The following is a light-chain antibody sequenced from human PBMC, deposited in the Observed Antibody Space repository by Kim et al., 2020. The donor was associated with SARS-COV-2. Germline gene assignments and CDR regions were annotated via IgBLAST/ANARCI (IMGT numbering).Light chain of an antibody. Sequence: QSITISCTGTSSDIGDYNYVSWYKQHPGKVPKLLIYDVDNRPSGISDRFSASKSGNTASLTISGLQADDEADYYCSSYTSSRTLDIFGTGTKVTVL. J-gene: IGLJ1*01. CDR2: DVD. V-gene: IGLV2-14*03. CDR1: SSDIGDYNY. CDR3: SSYTSSRTLDI.